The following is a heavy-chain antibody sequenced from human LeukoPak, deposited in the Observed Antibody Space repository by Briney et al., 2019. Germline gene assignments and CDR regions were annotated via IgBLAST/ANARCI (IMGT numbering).Heavy chain of an antibody. CDR2: ISSDESNK. D-gene: IGHD2-2*03. J-gene: IGHJ6*03. CDR3: AKDGVDIVVVPAAEDSYYYYYMDV. CDR1: GFNFGNFG. V-gene: IGHV3-30*18. Sequence: GGSLRLSCKASGFNFGNFGMHWVRQAPGKGLEWVATISSDESNKYYGESVKGRFTISRDNSKNTLYLQMNSLRAEDTAVYYCAKDGVDIVVVPAAEDSYYYYYMDVWGKGTTVTVSS.